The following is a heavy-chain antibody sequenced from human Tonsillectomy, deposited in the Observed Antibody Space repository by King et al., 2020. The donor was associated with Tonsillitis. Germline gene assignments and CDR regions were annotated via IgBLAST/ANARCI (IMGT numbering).Heavy chain of an antibody. V-gene: IGHV1-46*01. J-gene: IGHJ3*02. CDR1: GYTFISYY. CDR3: ARQSLPISMIVTGAFDM. D-gene: IGHD3-22*01. Sequence: QVQLVESGAEVKKPGASVKVSCKASGYTFISYYMNWVRQAPGQGLEWMGIINPSGGSTSYAQKFQGRVTMTRDTSTSTVYMDLSSLRSEDTAVYYCARQSLPISMIVTGAFDMWGQGTMVTVSS. CDR2: INPSGGST.